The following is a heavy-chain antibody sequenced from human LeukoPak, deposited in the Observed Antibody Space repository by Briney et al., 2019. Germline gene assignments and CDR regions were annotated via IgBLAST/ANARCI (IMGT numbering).Heavy chain of an antibody. CDR3: AKRGVVIRVILVGFHKEAYYFDS. J-gene: IGHJ4*02. CDR1: GITLSNYG. D-gene: IGHD3-22*01. CDR2: ISGSGGAT. V-gene: IGHV3-23*01. Sequence: GGSLRLSCAVSGITLSNYGMSWVRQAPGEGLEWVAGISGSGGATNYADSVKGRFTISRDNPKNTLYLQMNSLRVEDTAVYFCAKRGVVIRVILVGFHKEAYYFDSWGQGALVTDSS.